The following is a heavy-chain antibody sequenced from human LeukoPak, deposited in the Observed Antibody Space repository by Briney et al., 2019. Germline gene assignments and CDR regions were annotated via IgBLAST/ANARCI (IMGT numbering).Heavy chain of an antibody. V-gene: IGHV1-8*03. CDR2: MNPNSGNT. CDR1: GYTLTELS. D-gene: IGHD5-18*01. J-gene: IGHJ6*03. CDR3: ARGRRGYSYGNYYYYYMDV. Sequence: GASVKVSCKVSGYTLTELSMHWVRQATGQGLEWMGWMNPNSGNTGYAQKFQGRVTITRNTSISTAYMELSSLRSEDTAVYYCARGRRGYSYGNYYYYYMDVWGKGTTVTVSS.